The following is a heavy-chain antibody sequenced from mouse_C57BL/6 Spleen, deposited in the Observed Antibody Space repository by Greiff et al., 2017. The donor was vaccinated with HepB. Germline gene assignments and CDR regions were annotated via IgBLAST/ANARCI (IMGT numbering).Heavy chain of an antibody. J-gene: IGHJ3*01. D-gene: IGHD1-1*01. CDR1: GFTFSDYG. CDR2: ISSGSSTI. CDR3: ARGGSSYPFAY. V-gene: IGHV5-17*01. Sequence: EVQGVESGGGLVKPGGSLKLSCAASGFTFSDYGMHWVRQAPEKGLEWVAYISSGSSTIYYADTVKGRFTISRDNAKNTLFLQMTSLRSEDTAMYYCARGGSSYPFAYWGQGTLVTVSA.